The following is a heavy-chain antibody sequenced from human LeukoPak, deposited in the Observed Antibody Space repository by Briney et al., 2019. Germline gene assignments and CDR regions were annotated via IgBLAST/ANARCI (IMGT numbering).Heavy chain of an antibody. CDR3: ASTISPGGIRGAFDI. J-gene: IGHJ3*02. CDR2: INAGNGNT. V-gene: IGHV1-3*01. Sequence: ASVKVSCKASGYTYTSYAMHWVRQAPGQRLEWMGWINAGNGNTKYSQKFQGRVTITRDTSASTAYMELSSLRSEDTAVYYCASTISPGGIRGAFDIWGQGTMVTVSS. CDR1: GYTYTSYA. D-gene: IGHD3-3*01.